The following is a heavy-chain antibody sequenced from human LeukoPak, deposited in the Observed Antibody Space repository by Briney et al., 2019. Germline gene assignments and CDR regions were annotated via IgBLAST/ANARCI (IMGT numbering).Heavy chain of an antibody. D-gene: IGHD5-24*01. CDR1: GFTFNDYA. CDR3: AKDSFMATYQVDY. V-gene: IGHV3-9*01. J-gene: IGHJ4*02. CDR2: ISWNSGSI. Sequence: GGSLRLSCAAYGFTFNDYARHWARHAPGKGLKRVSGISWNSGSIGYADSVKGRFTISRDNAKNSLYLQMNSLRAEDTALYYCAKDSFMATYQVDYWGQGTLVTVSS.